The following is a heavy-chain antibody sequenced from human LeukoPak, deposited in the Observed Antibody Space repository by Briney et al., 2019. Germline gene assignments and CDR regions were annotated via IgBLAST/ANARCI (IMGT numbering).Heavy chain of an antibody. J-gene: IGHJ4*02. CDR2: IWYDGSNK. V-gene: IGHV3-33*01. Sequence: GGSLRLSCAASGFTFSSYGMHWVRQAPGKGLEWVAVIWYDGSNKYYADSVKGRFTISRDNSKNTLYLQMNSLRAEDTAVYYCAREGGVVVTALDYWGQGTLVTVPS. CDR3: AREGGVVVTALDY. CDR1: GFTFSSYG. D-gene: IGHD2-21*02.